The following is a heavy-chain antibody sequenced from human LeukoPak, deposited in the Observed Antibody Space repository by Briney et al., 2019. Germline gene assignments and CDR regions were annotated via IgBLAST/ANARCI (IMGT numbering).Heavy chain of an antibody. Sequence: SETLSLTCAVYGGSFNGYYWIWVRQPPGKGLEWIGEINHSGTTNYNTSLESRVTISIDTSKNHFSLKLNSVTAADTAVYYCARELSGDGDYWGQGSLVTVSS. J-gene: IGHJ4*02. D-gene: IGHD3-10*01. CDR2: INHSGTT. V-gene: IGHV4-34*01. CDR1: GGSFNGYY. CDR3: ARELSGDGDY.